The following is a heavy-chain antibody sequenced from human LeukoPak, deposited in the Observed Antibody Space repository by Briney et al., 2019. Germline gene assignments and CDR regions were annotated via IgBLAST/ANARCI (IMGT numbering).Heavy chain of an antibody. J-gene: IGHJ4*02. D-gene: IGHD3-3*01. CDR3: ARGELRFLDLKL. CDR1: GYTFSSDSF. V-gene: IGHV4-38-2*02. Sequence: WETLTLTCTASGYTFSSDSFRGGSRPPPGKREGWVGSNYHSGSTYYTPSLKGRVTISVDTSMNPFYLQLSCLTAADTAVYYCARGELRFLDLKLWGQGTLVTVSS. CDR2: NYHSGST.